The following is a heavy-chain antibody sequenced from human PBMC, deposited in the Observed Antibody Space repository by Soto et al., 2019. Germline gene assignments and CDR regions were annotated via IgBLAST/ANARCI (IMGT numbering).Heavy chain of an antibody. V-gene: IGHV1-46*01. Sequence: QVQLVQSGAEVKNPGASVKISCKASGYTFTNYYIHWVRQAPGQGLEWMAIINPNGGSTNYAQKFQGRVPLARDTFTNTVHMDLSSLTSEDTATYYCARGLAAGDHWGQGTLVTVSS. CDR2: INPNGGST. CDR3: ARGLAAGDH. CDR1: GYTFTNYY. D-gene: IGHD6-13*01. J-gene: IGHJ4*02.